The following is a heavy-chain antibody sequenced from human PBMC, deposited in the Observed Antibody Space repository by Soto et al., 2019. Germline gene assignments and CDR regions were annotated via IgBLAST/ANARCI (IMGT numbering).Heavy chain of an antibody. CDR2: IYYSGST. J-gene: IGHJ4*02. D-gene: IGHD1-1*01. V-gene: IGHV4-31*03. CDR3: ARALRGDWNDVSPIDY. CDR1: GGSISSGGYY. Sequence: QVQLQESGPGLVKPSQTLSLTCTVSGGSISSGGYYWSWIRQHPGKGLEWIGYIYYSGSTYYNPSLKSRVTISVDTSKNQFSLKLSSVTAADTAVYYCARALRGDWNDVSPIDYWGQGTLVTVSS.